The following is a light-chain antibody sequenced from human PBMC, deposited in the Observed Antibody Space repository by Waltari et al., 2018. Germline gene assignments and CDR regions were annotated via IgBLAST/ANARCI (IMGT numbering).Light chain of an antibody. CDR1: SSDVGGYNY. Sequence: QSALTQPPSASGSPGQSVTISCTGTSSDVGGYNYVPWYQQHPGKAPRLMIYAVTKRPSGVPDRFSVSKSGNTASLTVSGLQAEDEADYYCGSYAGYNKVFGGGTKLTVL. CDR3: GSYAGYNKV. J-gene: IGLJ2*01. V-gene: IGLV2-8*01. CDR2: AVT.